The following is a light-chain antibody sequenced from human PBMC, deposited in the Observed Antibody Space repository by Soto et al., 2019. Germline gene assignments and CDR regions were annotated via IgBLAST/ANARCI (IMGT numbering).Light chain of an antibody. CDR3: CSYAGSYSWV. J-gene: IGLJ3*02. Sequence: QSVLTQPRSVSGSPGQSVTISCTGTSSDVGGYNYVSWYQQHPGKAPKLMIYDVRKRPSGVPDRFSGSKSGNTASLTISGLQGDDEADYYCCSYAGSYSWVFGGGTKVTVL. V-gene: IGLV2-11*01. CDR1: SSDVGGYNY. CDR2: DVR.